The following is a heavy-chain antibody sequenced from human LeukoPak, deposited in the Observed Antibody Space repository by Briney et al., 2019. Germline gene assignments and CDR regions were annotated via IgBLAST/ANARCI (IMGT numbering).Heavy chain of an antibody. CDR1: GFTFSSYW. J-gene: IGHJ6*03. CDR2: IKQDGSEK. V-gene: IGHV3-7*01. D-gene: IGHD2-21*02. Sequence: PGGSLRLSCAASGFTFSSYWMSWVRQAPGKGLEWVANIKQDGSEKYYVDSVKGRFTISRDNAKNSLYLQLNILRAEDTAVYYCARDRVSFCGGDCYSGSYYYMDVWGEGTTVTVSS. CDR3: ARDRVSFCGGDCYSGSYYYMDV.